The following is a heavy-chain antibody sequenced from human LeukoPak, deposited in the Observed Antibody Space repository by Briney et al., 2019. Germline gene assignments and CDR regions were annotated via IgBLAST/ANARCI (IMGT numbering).Heavy chain of an antibody. Sequence: PGGSLRLSCAASGFTFSSYGMHWVRQAPGKGLEWVAVISYDGSNKYYADSVKGRFTISRDNSKNTLYLQMNSLRAEDTAVYYCAKGRIVGAIDYWGQGTLVTVSS. CDR1: GFTFSSYG. CDR3: AKGRIVGAIDY. V-gene: IGHV3-30*18. D-gene: IGHD1-26*01. CDR2: ISYDGSNK. J-gene: IGHJ4*02.